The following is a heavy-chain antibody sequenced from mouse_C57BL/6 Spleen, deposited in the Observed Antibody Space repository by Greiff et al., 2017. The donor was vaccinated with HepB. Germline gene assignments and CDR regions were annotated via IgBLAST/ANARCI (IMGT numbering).Heavy chain of an antibody. CDR1: GFTFSDYY. CDR2: INYDGSST. D-gene: IGHD2-3*01. Sequence: EVKVVESEGGLVQPGSSMKLSCTASGFTFSDYYMAWVRQVPEKGLEWVANINYDGSSTYYLDSLKSRFIISRDNAKNILYLQMSSLKSEDTATYYCARRYDGYSYYFDYWGQGTTLTVSS. J-gene: IGHJ2*01. CDR3: ARRYDGYSYYFDY. V-gene: IGHV5-16*02.